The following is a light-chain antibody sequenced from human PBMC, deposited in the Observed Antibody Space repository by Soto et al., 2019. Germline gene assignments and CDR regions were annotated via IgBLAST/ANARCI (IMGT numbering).Light chain of an antibody. J-gene: IGKJ1*01. CDR3: QQPGAT. CDR1: QSVGSY. Sequence: EILLIQSPSTLSLSPRERATLSCRASQSVGSYLAWYQHKPGQAPRLLISDASNRATGIPAGFSGSGSGTDFTLTITSLEPEDFAVYYCQQPGATFGQGTKVDIK. V-gene: IGKV3-11*01. CDR2: DAS.